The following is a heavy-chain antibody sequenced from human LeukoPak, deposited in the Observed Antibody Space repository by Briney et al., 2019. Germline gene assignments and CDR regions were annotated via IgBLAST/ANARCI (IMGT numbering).Heavy chain of an antibody. V-gene: IGHV4-4*02. Sequence: PSETLSLTCAVSGGSISSSNWWSWVRQPPGKGLEWIGEIYHSGSTNHNPSLKSRVTISVDKSKNQFSLKLNFVTAADTAVYYCARDRGGYTYSHDYWGQGTLVTVSS. J-gene: IGHJ4*02. CDR1: GGSISSSNW. CDR3: ARDRGGYTYSHDY. D-gene: IGHD5-18*01. CDR2: IYHSGST.